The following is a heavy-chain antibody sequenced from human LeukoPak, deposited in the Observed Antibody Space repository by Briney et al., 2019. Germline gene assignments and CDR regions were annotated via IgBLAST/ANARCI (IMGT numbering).Heavy chain of an antibody. CDR3: ARAMITFGGVIVRSYSLSDI. V-gene: IGHV1-69*13. CDR1: GGTFSSYA. D-gene: IGHD3-16*02. CDR2: IIPIFGTA. Sequence: SLKLSCKASGGTFSSYAISWVRQAPGQGLEWMGGIIPIFGTANYAQKFQGRVTITADESTSTAYMELSSLRSEDTAVYYCARAMITFGGVIVRSYSLSDIWGQGTMVTVSS. J-gene: IGHJ3*02.